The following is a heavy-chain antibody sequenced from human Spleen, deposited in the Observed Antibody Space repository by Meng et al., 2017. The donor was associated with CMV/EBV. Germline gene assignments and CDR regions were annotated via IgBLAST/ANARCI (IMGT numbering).Heavy chain of an antibody. CDR1: GFTFSSYA. Sequence: GESLKISCAASGFTFSSYAMSWVRQAPGKGLEWVSAISGSGGSTYYADSVKGRFTVSRDNAKNSLYLQMSSLRAEDTAMYYCARARGYSYGPADYWGQGTLVTVSS. D-gene: IGHD5-18*01. CDR3: ARARGYSYGPADY. J-gene: IGHJ4*02. CDR2: ISGSGGST. V-gene: IGHV3-23*01.